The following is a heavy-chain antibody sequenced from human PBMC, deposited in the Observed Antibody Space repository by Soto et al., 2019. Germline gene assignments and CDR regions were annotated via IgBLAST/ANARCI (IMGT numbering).Heavy chain of an antibody. CDR3: ARVSELWFGELLWFDP. V-gene: IGHV1-18*01. J-gene: IGHJ5*02. Sequence: ASVKVSCKASGYTFTSYGISWVRQAPGQGLEWMGWISAYNGNKNYAQKLQGRVTMTTDTSTSTAYMELRSLRSDDTAVYYCARVSELWFGELLWFDPWGQGTLVTVSS. CDR2: ISAYNGNK. D-gene: IGHD3-10*01. CDR1: GYTFTSYG.